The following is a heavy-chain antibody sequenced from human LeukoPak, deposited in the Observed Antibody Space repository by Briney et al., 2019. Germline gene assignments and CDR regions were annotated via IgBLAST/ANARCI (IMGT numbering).Heavy chain of an antibody. CDR3: AKGIYSSGWSYFDY. J-gene: IGHJ4*01. Sequence: GGSLRLSCVASGFTFSNSAMSWVRQAPGKGLEWVSTLSGSGITTYYADSVKGRFTISRDNSKNTLYLQMNSLRAEDTAVYYCAKGIYSSGWSYFDYWGHGTLVTVSS. D-gene: IGHD6-19*01. CDR2: LSGSGITT. V-gene: IGHV3-23*01. CDR1: GFTFSNSA.